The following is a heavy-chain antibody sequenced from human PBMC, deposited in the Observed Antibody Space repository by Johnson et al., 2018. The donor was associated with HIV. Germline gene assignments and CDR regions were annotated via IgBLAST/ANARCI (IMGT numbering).Heavy chain of an antibody. CDR1: GFTFSSYG. Sequence: QVQLVESGGGVVQPGRSLRLSCAASGFTFSSYGMHWVRQAPGKGLEWVAFIRYDGSNKYYADSVKGRFTISRDNSKNTLYLQMNSLRAEDTAVYYCAKDRVGIYGEPWDIWGQGTMVTVSS. V-gene: IGHV3-30*02. J-gene: IGHJ3*02. D-gene: IGHD1-14*01. CDR3: AKDRVGIYGEPWDI. CDR2: IRYDGSNK.